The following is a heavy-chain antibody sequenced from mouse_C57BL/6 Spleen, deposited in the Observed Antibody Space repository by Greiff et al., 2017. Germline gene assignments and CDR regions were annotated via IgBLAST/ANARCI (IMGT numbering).Heavy chain of an antibody. Sequence: VQLQQSGTVLARPGASVKMSCKTSGYTFTSYWMHWVKQRPGPGLEWIGAIYPGNSDTSYNQKFKGKAKLTAVPSASTAYMELSSLTNEDSSVYYCTRYGSSLYYFDYWGQGTTLTVSS. V-gene: IGHV1-5*01. CDR2: IYPGNSDT. D-gene: IGHD1-1*01. CDR1: GYTFTSYW. J-gene: IGHJ2*01. CDR3: TRYGSSLYYFDY.